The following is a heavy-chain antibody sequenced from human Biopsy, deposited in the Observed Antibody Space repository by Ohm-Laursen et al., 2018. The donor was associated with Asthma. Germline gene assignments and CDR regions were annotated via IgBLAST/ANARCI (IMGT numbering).Heavy chain of an antibody. CDR1: GGSIRSHD. V-gene: IGHV4-59*08. Sequence: SDTLSLTCTVSGGSIRSHDWTWIRLPPGKGLEYIGDVSHTGSTNYNPSLKSRVTISIDASKNQFSLNLGSVTAADTAVYYCARHWSGNGWQDMYNYFDPWGQGTLVTVSS. D-gene: IGHD6-19*01. CDR2: VSHTGST. CDR3: ARHWSGNGWQDMYNYFDP. J-gene: IGHJ5*02.